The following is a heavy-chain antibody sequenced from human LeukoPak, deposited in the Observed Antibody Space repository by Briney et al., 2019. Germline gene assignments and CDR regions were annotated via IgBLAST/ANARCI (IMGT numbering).Heavy chain of an antibody. V-gene: IGHV4-59*01. CDR3: ARYYDSTGSFDY. D-gene: IGHD3-22*01. CDR2: IYYIGST. Sequence: SKTLSLTCSVSGGSISSDCWTWIRQPPGKGLEWIGYIYYIGSTNYNPSLKGRLTMSVDTSRNQFSLRLSSVIAADTAVYYCARYYDSTGSFDYWGQGTLVTVSS. J-gene: IGHJ4*02. CDR1: GGSISSDC.